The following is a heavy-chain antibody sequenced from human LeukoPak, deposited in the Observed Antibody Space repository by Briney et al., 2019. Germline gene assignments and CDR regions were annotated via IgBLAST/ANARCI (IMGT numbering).Heavy chain of an antibody. D-gene: IGHD1-26*01. CDR3: ARHRSGSYDGRDFDY. Sequence: PSETLSLTCIVSGDSFSSSTYYWAWLRQPPGKGLEWIGSLYYGGNTYYNPSLKSRVTMSVDTSKNQFSLKVSSVTAADTAVYYCARHRSGSYDGRDFDYWGQGTLVTVSS. CDR1: GDSFSSSTYY. J-gene: IGHJ4*02. V-gene: IGHV4-39*01. CDR2: LYYGGNT.